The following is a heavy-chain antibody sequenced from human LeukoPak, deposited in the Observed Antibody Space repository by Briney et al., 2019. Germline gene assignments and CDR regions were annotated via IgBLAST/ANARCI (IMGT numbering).Heavy chain of an antibody. V-gene: IGHV1-2*02. D-gene: IGHD3-22*01. J-gene: IGHJ3*02. Sequence: ASVKVSCKASGGTFSSYAISWVRQAPGQGLEWMGWINPNSGDTNYAQKFQGRVTMTRDTSITTAYMELSRLRSDDTAVYYCARDADYYDSSNDALDIWGQGTMVTVSS. CDR1: GGTFSSYA. CDR3: ARDADYYDSSNDALDI. CDR2: INPNSGDT.